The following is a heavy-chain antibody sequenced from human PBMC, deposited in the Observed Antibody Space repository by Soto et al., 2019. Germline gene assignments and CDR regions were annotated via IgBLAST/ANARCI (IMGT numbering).Heavy chain of an antibody. CDR2: ISYDGSNK. J-gene: IGHJ3*02. V-gene: IGHV3-30-3*01. CDR3: ARDDPDSGYDDAFDI. D-gene: IGHD5-12*01. Sequence: QVQLVESGGGVVQPGRSLRLSCAASGFTFSSYAMHWVRQAPGKGLEWVAVISYDGSNKYYADSVKGRFTISRDNSKNTLYLQMNSLRAEDTAVYYCARDDPDSGYDDAFDIWGQGTMVTVSS. CDR1: GFTFSSYA.